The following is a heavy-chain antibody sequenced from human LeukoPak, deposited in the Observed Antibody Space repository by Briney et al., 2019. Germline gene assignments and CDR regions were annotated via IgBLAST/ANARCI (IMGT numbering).Heavy chain of an antibody. CDR1: GGSISSYY. CDR3: ARDSRARITVFRYFDY. Sequence: SETLSLTCTVSGGSISSYYWSWIRQPPGKGLEWIGYIYHSGSTYYNPSLKSRVTISVDRSKNQFSLKLSSVTAADTAVYYCARDSRARITVFRYFDYWGQGTLVTVSS. J-gene: IGHJ4*02. V-gene: IGHV4-59*12. CDR2: IYHSGST. D-gene: IGHD1-20*01.